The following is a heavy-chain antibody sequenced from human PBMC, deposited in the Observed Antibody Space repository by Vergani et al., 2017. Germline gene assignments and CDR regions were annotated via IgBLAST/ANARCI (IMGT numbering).Heavy chain of an antibody. CDR1: GFTFDDYT. V-gene: IGHV3-43*01. D-gene: IGHD2-2*01. Sequence: EVQLVESGGGLVQPGGSLRLSCAASGFTFDDYTMHWVRQAPGKGLEWVSLISWDGGSTYYADSVKGRFTISRDNSKNTLYLQMNSLRAEDTAVYYCAKDRRYCSSTSCSYYYYYMDVWGKGTTVTVSS. CDR3: AKDRRYCSSTSCSYYYYYMDV. J-gene: IGHJ6*03. CDR2: ISWDGGST.